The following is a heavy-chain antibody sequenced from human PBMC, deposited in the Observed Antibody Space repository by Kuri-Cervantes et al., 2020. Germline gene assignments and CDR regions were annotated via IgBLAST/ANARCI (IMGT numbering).Heavy chain of an antibody. Sequence: GESLKISCEASGFTISNYRMSWVRQAPGRGLEWVANIKQDGSERYYVDSVKGRFTISRDNAKNSLYLQMNSLRAEDTAVYYCARVRSPPRDYVWGRGKKHDAFDIWGQGTMVTVSS. CDR3: ARVRSPPRDYVWGRGKKHDAFDI. D-gene: IGHD3-16*01. CDR2: IKQDGSER. V-gene: IGHV3-7*02. J-gene: IGHJ3*02. CDR1: GFTISNYR.